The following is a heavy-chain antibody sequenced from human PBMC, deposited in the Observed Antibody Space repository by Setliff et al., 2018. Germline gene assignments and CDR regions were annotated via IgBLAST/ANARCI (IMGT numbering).Heavy chain of an antibody. J-gene: IGHJ3*02. Sequence: GESLTISCAASGFSFSAHGMNWVRQRPGKGLEWVSTINWDGRTTAYADSVKGRFTISRDNAKNSLYLQMNSLRAEDTALYYCALFGDRNTFPTWGQGTMVTVSS. CDR3: ALFGDRNTFPT. CDR2: INWDGRTT. CDR1: GFSFSAHG. D-gene: IGHD3-16*01. V-gene: IGHV3-20*04.